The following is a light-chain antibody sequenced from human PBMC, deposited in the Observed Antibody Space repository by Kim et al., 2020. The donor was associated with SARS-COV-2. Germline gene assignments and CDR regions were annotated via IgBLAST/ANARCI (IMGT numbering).Light chain of an antibody. CDR1: SSNIENYG. CDR2: SNN. CDR3: SAWDDSLNGPL. J-gene: IGLJ3*02. V-gene: IGLV1-44*01. Sequence: ELTQPPSASGTPGQRVTISCSGSSSNIENYGVDWFKQLPGTAPQLLIYSNNQRPSGVPDRFSASKSGTSASLAISGLQSEDEADYYCSAWDDSLNGPLFGGGTQLTVL.